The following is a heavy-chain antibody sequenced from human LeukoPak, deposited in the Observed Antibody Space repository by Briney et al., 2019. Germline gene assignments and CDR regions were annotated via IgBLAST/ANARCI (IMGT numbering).Heavy chain of an antibody. CDR1: GGSISSYY. D-gene: IGHD3-3*01. Sequence: SETLSLTCTVSGGSISSYYWSWIRQPPGKGLEWIGYIHYSGSTNYNPSLKSRVTISVDTSKNQFSLKLSSVTAADTAVYCCARGSGSGYYWEGELPTPYYFDYWGQGTLVTVSS. CDR3: ARGSGSGYYWEGELPTPYYFDY. V-gene: IGHV4-59*01. CDR2: IHYSGST. J-gene: IGHJ4*02.